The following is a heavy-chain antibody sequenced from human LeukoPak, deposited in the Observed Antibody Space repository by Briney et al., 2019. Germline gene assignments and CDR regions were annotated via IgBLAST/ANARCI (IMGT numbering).Heavy chain of an antibody. J-gene: IGHJ4*02. D-gene: IGHD1-26*01. Sequence: GGSLRLSCAASGFTFSSYWMSWVRQAPGKGREWVANIKQDGSEKYYVDSVKGRFTISRDNAKNSLYLQMNGLRAEDTAVYYCARQGGSFFSFSTFFDYWGQGTLVTVSS. CDR3: ARQGGSFFSFSTFFDY. CDR1: GFTFSSYW. CDR2: IKQDGSEK. V-gene: IGHV3-7*01.